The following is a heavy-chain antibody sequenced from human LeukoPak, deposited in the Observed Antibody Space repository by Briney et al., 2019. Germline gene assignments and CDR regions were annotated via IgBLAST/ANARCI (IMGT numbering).Heavy chain of an antibody. CDR2: IKQDGSEK. J-gene: IGHJ3*02. D-gene: IGHD5-24*01. CDR1: GFTFSSYW. CDR3: ARRRDGYKNDAFDI. V-gene: IGHV3-7*01. Sequence: PGGTLRLSCAASGFTFSSYWMSWVRQAPGKGLEWVANIKQDGSEKYYVDSVKGRFTISRDNAKNSLYLQMNSLRAEDTAVYYCARRRDGYKNDAFDIWSQGTMVTVSS.